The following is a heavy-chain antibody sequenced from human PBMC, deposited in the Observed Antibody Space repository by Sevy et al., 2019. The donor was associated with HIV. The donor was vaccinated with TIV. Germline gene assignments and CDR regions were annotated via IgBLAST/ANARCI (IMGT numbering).Heavy chain of an antibody. J-gene: IGHJ4*02. Sequence: GGSLRLSCAASGFTFRRYAMHWVRQAPGQGLESVAVISYDGGKTYHADSVKGRFTRSRDNSENTLYLQMNSLRAEDTAVYYCTGDGGGDYFDYWGLGTLVTVSS. V-gene: IGHV3-30*04. CDR2: ISYDGGKT. D-gene: IGHD2-15*01. CDR3: TGDGGGDYFDY. CDR1: GFTFRRYA.